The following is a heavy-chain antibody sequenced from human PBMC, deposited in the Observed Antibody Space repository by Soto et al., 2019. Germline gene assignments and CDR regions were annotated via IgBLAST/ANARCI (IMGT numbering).Heavy chain of an antibody. D-gene: IGHD3-10*01. CDR1: GFTFSSYG. Sequence: GGSLRLSCAASGFTFSSYGMHWIRQAPGKGLEWVAVIWYDGSNKYYADSVKGRFTISRDNSKNTLYLQMNSLRAEDTAVYYCARESPPSLLWFGELPSGGMDVWGQGTTVTVS. J-gene: IGHJ6*02. V-gene: IGHV3-33*01. CDR2: IWYDGSNK. CDR3: ARESPPSLLWFGELPSGGMDV.